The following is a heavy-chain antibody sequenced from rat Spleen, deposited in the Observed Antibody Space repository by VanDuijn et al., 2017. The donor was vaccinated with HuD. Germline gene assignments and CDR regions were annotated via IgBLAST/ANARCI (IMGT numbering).Heavy chain of an antibody. J-gene: IGHJ2*01. Sequence: EVQLVESGGGLVQPGRSLKFSCTASGFTFSPFAMAWVRQAPKKGLEWVATITSGGSNTYYPDSVKGRFTISRDNAKSTLYLQMDSLRSEDTATYYCARRGYPIHFDYWGQGVMVTVSS. D-gene: IGHD3-8*01. CDR1: GFTFSPFA. V-gene: IGHV5-17*01. CDR3: ARRGYPIHFDY. CDR2: ITSGGSNT.